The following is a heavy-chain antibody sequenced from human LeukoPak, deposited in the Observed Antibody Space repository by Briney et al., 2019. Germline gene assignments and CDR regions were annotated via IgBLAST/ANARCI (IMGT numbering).Heavy chain of an antibody. CDR3: AKSIGNYDFWSGYYLDLDY. D-gene: IGHD3-3*01. CDR2: ISWNSGSI. J-gene: IGHJ4*02. Sequence: PGGSLRLSCAASGFTFDDYAMPWVRQAPGKGLEWVSGISWNSGSIGYADSVKGRFTISRDNAKNSLYLQMNSLRAEDTALYYCAKSIGNYDFWSGYYLDLDYWGQGTLVTVSS. V-gene: IGHV3-9*01. CDR1: GFTFDDYA.